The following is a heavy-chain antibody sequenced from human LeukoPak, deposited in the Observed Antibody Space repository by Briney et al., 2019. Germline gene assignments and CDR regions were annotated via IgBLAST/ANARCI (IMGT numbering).Heavy chain of an antibody. V-gene: IGHV5-51*01. CDR3: ARRGSIAAAPAQNNWFDP. CDR1: GYSFTSYW. J-gene: IGHJ5*02. D-gene: IGHD6-13*01. Sequence: KVGESLKISCKGSGYSFTSYWIGWVRQMPGKGLEWMGIIYPGDSDTRYSPSFQGQVTISADKSISTAYLQWSSLKASDTAMYYCARRGSIAAAPAQNNWFDPWGQGTLVTVSS. CDR2: IYPGDSDT.